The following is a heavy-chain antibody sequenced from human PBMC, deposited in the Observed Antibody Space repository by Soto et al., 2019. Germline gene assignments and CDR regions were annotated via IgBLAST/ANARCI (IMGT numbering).Heavy chain of an antibody. CDR2: IIPIFGTA. CDR1: GGTFSSYA. J-gene: IGHJ6*02. CDR3: ARIRFDNSGYPSYYYGMDV. V-gene: IGHV1-69*13. D-gene: IGHD5-12*01. Sequence: SVKVSCKASGGTFSSYAISWVRQAPGQGLEWMGGIIPIFGTANYAQKFQGRVTITADESTSTAYMELSSLRSEDTAVYYCARIRFDNSGYPSYYYGMDVWGQGTTVTVSS.